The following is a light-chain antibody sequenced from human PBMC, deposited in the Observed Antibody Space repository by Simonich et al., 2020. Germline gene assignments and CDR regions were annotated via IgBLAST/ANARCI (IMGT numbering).Light chain of an antibody. CDR2: DVT. J-gene: IGLJ2*01. CDR3: SSYTSSSTLV. Sequence: QSALTQPSSVSGSPGQSITISCTATSSDVGGYNYVSWYQQHPGQAPKLMIYDVTNRPSGVSNRFSGSKSGNTASLTISGLQAEDEADYYCSSYTSSSTLVFGGGTKLTVL. CDR1: SSDVGGYNY. V-gene: IGLV2-14*03.